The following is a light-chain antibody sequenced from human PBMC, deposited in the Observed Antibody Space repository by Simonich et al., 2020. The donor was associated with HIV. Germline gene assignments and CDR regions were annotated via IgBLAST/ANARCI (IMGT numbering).Light chain of an antibody. J-gene: IGLJ3*02. CDR3: SSYTTSSTWV. CDR1: SSDLGVYNY. Sequence: QSALTQPASVSGSPGQSIPISCTGTSSDLGVYNYVSWDVQHPGKAPKLMIFDVNQRPSVISSRFSGSKSGNTASLTISGLQAEDEADYYCSSYTTSSTWVFGGGTKLTVL. CDR2: DVN. V-gene: IGLV2-14*01.